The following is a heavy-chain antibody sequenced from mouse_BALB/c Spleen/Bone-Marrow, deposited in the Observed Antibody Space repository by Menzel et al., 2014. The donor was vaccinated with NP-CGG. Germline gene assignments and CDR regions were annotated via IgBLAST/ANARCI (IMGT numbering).Heavy chain of an antibody. CDR3: VRAPPITSAVTRDY. J-gene: IGHJ2*01. Sequence: EVQVVESGPELVKPGASVKISCKASGYPFTDYNMHWVKQSHGKSLEWIGYIYPHTSDTGYNQKFRNKATLTVDISSSTAYMVLRSLTSEDSAVYYCVRAPPITSAVTRDYWGQGTTLTVSS. V-gene: IGHV1S29*02. CDR1: GYPFTDYN. D-gene: IGHD1-2*01. CDR2: IYPHTSDT.